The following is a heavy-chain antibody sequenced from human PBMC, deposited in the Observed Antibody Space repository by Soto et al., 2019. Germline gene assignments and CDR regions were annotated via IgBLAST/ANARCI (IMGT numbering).Heavy chain of an antibody. CDR2: IYWNDDK. Sequence: SGPTLVNPTQTLTLTCTFSGFLLSTSGVDVGWIRQPPGKALEWLALIYWNDDKRYSPSLKSRLTITKDTSKNQVVLTMTNMDPVDTATYYCAHGTHYYDSSGYYIRRPFDYWGQGTLVTVSS. CDR3: AHGTHYYDSSGYYIRRPFDY. J-gene: IGHJ4*02. V-gene: IGHV2-5*01. CDR1: GFLLSTSGVD. D-gene: IGHD3-22*01.